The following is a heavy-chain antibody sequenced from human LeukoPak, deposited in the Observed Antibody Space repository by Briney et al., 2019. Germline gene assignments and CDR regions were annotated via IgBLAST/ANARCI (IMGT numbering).Heavy chain of an antibody. D-gene: IGHD6-13*01. CDR2: IIPIFGTA. J-gene: IGHJ4*02. CDR1: GGTFSSYA. Sequence: ASVKDSCKASGGTFSSYAISWVRQAPGQGLEWMGGIIPIFGTANYAQKFQGRVTITADESTSTAYMELSSLRSEDTAVYYCARAVIAAAATFDYWGQGTLVTVSS. V-gene: IGHV1-69*13. CDR3: ARAVIAAAATFDY.